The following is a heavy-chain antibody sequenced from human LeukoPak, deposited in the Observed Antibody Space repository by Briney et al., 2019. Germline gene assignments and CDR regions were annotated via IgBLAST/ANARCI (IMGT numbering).Heavy chain of an antibody. CDR2: MDPNSGNT. CDR1: GYTFTSYD. Sequence: GASVKVSCKASGYTFTSYDINWVRQATGQGPEWMGWMDPNSGNTGYAQKFQGRVTMTRDTSISTAYMELSSLRSEDTAVYYCAREFRVVAPTQGDDYWGQGTLVTVSS. D-gene: IGHD2-21*01. J-gene: IGHJ4*02. CDR3: AREFRVVAPTQGDDY. V-gene: IGHV1-8*01.